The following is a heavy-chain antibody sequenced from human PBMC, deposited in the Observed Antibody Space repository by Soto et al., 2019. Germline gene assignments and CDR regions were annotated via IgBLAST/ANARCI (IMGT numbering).Heavy chain of an antibody. D-gene: IGHD2-21*02. CDR3: VCFECGRTAVETAMEANGY. CDR2: VNSDGTTT. V-gene: IGHV3-74*01. J-gene: IGHJ4*02. CDR1: GFTFSNYW. Sequence: VQLVASGGDFVQPGGSLRLSCAASGFTFSNYWMHWVRQGPGKWLVWVSRVNSDGTTTSYADSVRGRFTISRDNAKNTLYLQMSSLRFEDTALYYCVCFECGRTAVETAMEANGYWGQGTLVTVSS.